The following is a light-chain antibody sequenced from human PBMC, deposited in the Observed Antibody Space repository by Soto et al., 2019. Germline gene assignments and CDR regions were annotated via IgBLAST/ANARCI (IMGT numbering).Light chain of an antibody. V-gene: IGKV3-20*01. CDR1: QSVSSNY. Sequence: EIVLTQSPGTLSVSPGERVTLSCRASQSVSSNYLAWYQQRPGQAPRLLIFGASYRATGIPDRFSGSGSGTDFALTISSREPEDFAVYYCQQYSNSPPEFTFGPGTKVDSK. CDR3: QQYSNSPPEFT. J-gene: IGKJ3*01. CDR2: GAS.